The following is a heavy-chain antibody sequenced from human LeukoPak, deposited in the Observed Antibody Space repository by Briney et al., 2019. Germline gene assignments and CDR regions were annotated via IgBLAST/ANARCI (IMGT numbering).Heavy chain of an antibody. Sequence: VASVKVSCKASGYTFTGYYLHWVRQAPGQGLEWMGWINPNSAGTFYAQKFQGRVTMTRDTSISTAYMELSRLGSDDTAVYYCTRDYNILTGYSHFIDYWGQGTLVTVS. CDR2: INPNSAGT. D-gene: IGHD3-9*01. CDR3: TRDYNILTGYSHFIDY. CDR1: GYTFTGYY. V-gene: IGHV1-2*02. J-gene: IGHJ4*02.